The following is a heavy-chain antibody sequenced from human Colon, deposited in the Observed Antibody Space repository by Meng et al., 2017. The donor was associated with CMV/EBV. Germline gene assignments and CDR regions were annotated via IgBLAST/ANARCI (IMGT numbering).Heavy chain of an antibody. V-gene: IGHV4-34*01. CDR2: INHSGST. Sequence: SQTRSLTCAVYGGSFSGYYWSWIRQPPGKGLEWIGEINHSGSTNYNPSLKSRVTISVDTSKNQFSLKLSSVTAADTAVYYCARAGDDYFDLWGQGTLVTVSS. J-gene: IGHJ4*02. CDR3: ARAGDDYFDL. D-gene: IGHD5-24*01. CDR1: GGSFSGYY.